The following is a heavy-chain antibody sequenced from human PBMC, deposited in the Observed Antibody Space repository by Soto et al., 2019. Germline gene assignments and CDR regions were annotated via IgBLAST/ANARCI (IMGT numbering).Heavy chain of an antibody. Sequence: PGGSLRLSCAASGFTFSSYAMIWVRQAPGKRQKWVSSISSSSSTIYYVDFVKGRFTISRDNAKNSLYLQMNSLRDEDTAVYYCVREAADYGVYQGTSGGMDVWGQGTTVTVSS. D-gene: IGHD4-17*01. V-gene: IGHV3-48*02. CDR2: ISSSSSTI. CDR3: VREAADYGVYQGTSGGMDV. CDR1: GFTFSSYA. J-gene: IGHJ6*02.